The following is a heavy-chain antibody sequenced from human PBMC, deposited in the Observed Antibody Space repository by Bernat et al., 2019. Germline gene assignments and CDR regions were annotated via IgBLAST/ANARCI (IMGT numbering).Heavy chain of an antibody. Sequence: EVQLVESGGGLVQPGGSLRLSCAASGFTFGDYPMSWVRQAPGKGLEWVGFIRSKAYGGTTEYAASVKGRFTISRDDSKSIAYLQMNSLRSEDTAVYYCTTDYTGWYTFDFWGQGTLATVSA. CDR1: GFTFGDYP. J-gene: IGHJ4*02. V-gene: IGHV3-49*04. D-gene: IGHD3-16*01. CDR3: TTDYTGWYTFDF. CDR2: IRSKAYGGTT.